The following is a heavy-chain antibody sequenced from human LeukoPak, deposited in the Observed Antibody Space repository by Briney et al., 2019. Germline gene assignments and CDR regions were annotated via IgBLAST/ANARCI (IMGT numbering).Heavy chain of an antibody. CDR3: ARLKYSYDSSGFTANY. J-gene: IGHJ4*02. Sequence: GGSLRLSCAPSGFTFRAYGMHWVRQAPGKGPEWVSFIHFDARNTYYADSVKGRFTISRDDSTNTLFLLMNSLRTEDTATYYCARLKYSYDSSGFTANYWGQGTLVTASS. CDR1: GFTFRAYG. V-gene: IGHV3-30*06. D-gene: IGHD3-22*01. CDR2: IHFDARNT.